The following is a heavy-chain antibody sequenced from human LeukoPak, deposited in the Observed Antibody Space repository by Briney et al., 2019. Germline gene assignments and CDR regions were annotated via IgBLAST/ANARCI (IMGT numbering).Heavy chain of an antibody. V-gene: IGHV3-74*01. D-gene: IGHD3-16*01. J-gene: IGHJ4*02. Sequence: GGSLRLSCTASGFTFSSFWIYWVRHAPGKGLVWVSRIKSDGSETLYADSVKGRFTISRDNAKNTLYLQMNSLRAEDTAVYYCARVRMGDDFNPFDYWGQGTLVTVSS. CDR2: IKSDGSET. CDR3: ARVRMGDDFNPFDY. CDR1: GFTFSSFW.